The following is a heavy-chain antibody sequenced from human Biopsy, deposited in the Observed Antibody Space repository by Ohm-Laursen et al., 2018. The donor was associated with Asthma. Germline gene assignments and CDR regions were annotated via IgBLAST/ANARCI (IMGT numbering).Heavy chain of an antibody. V-gene: IGHV3-53*01. CDR2: IYSGGTS. CDR1: GFAVSRDH. Sequence: SLRLSCAASGFAVSRDHMFWVRQAPGKGLEWVSVIYSGGTSHTADPVRGRFPISRDYSKNTLYLQMHSLRAEDTAVYYCARGDSSNWSHYYFDYWGQGTLVTVSS. J-gene: IGHJ4*02. CDR3: ARGDSSNWSHYYFDY. D-gene: IGHD3-22*01.